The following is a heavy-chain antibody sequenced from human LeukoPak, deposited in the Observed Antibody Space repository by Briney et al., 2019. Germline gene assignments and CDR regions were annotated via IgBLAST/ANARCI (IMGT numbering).Heavy chain of an antibody. CDR2: ISSSGSIK. D-gene: IGHD6-19*01. Sequence: GGSLRLSCAASGFTFSVAAMTWVRQAPGKGLEWVSYISSSGSIKHYADSVKGRFTISRDNAKNSLYLQMNSLRAEDTAVYYCARARYTSGWETLDYWGQGTLVTVSS. J-gene: IGHJ4*02. CDR1: GFTFSVAA. V-gene: IGHV3-48*03. CDR3: ARARYTSGWETLDY.